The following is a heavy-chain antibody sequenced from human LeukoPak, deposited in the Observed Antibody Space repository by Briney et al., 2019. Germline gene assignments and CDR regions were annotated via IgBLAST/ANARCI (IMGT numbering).Heavy chain of an antibody. CDR2: IYYSGST. Sequence: PSETLSLTCTVSGGSICSSNYYGGWIRQPRGKGLEWIGSIYYSGSTYYNPSLKRRVTICVNTSKNQFSLKLSSVTAADTAVYYCARQYTGIDYWGQGTLVTVSS. CDR3: ARQYTGIDY. D-gene: IGHD2-2*02. CDR1: GGSICSSNYY. J-gene: IGHJ4*02. V-gene: IGHV4-39*01.